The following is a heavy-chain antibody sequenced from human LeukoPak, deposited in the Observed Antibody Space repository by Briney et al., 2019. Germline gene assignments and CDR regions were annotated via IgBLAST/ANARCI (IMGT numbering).Heavy chain of an antibody. CDR2: IIPTFGTA. J-gene: IGHJ4*02. CDR1: GGTFSSYA. V-gene: IGHV1-69*13. CDR3: ARGDFWSGYYSYPIDY. Sequence: SVKVSCKASGGTFSSYAISWVRQAPGQGLEWMGGIIPTFGTANYAQKFQGRVTITADESTSTAYMELSSLRSEDTAVYYCARGDFWSGYYSYPIDYWGQGTLVTVSS. D-gene: IGHD3-3*01.